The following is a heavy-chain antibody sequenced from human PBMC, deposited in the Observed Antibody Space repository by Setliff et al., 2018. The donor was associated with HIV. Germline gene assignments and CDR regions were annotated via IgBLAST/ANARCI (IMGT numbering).Heavy chain of an antibody. V-gene: IGHV3-30*04. J-gene: IGHJ4*01. CDR3: AREVAADGTYFDY. CDR1: GFTFSNSA. D-gene: IGHD6-13*01. CDR2: ISYDGSNK. Sequence: GGSLILSCAASGFTFSNSAMHWVRQAPGKGLGWVAGISYDGSNKYYTDSVKGRFTISRDNSKNTLYLQMNSLRAEDSAVYYCAREVAADGTYFDYWGQGALVTVSS.